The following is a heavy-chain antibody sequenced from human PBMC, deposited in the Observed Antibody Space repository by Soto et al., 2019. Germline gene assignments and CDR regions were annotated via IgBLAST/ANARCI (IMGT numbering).Heavy chain of an antibody. J-gene: IGHJ4*02. D-gene: IGHD5-12*01. CDR1: GFTFSSYA. CDR2: ISGIGGST. CDR3: EKAGDGYNSFDY. Sequence: VQLLDSGGGLVQPGGSLRLSCAASGFTFSSYAMSWVRQTPGKWLEWVSAISGIGGSTYYADSVKGRFTISRDNSKNTMYLQMNSLRAEDTAVYYCEKAGDGYNSFDYWGQGTLVTVSS. V-gene: IGHV3-23*01.